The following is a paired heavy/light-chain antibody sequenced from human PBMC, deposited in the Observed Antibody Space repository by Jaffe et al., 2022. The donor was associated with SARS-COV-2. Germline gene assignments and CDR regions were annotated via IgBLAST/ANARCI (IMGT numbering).Heavy chain of an antibody. J-gene: IGHJ6*02. CDR3: AREDRSVHLYGYDV. V-gene: IGHV3-21*06. CDR1: GFTFSDYS. D-gene: IGHD3-22*01. Sequence: EVQLVESGGGLVKPGGSLRLSCAASGFTFSDYSMIWVRQAPGKGLEWVSTITTSSSDIYYADSVKGRFTISRDNAKNSLSLQMNSLRAEDTAVYYCAREDRSVHLYGYDVWGQGTTVTVSS. CDR2: ITTSSSDI.
Light chain of an antibody. CDR3: AAWDDSLTSAV. CDR1: SSNLGIYY. J-gene: IGLJ2*01. V-gene: IGLV1-47*01. CDR2: ADD. Sequence: QSVLTQPPSASATPGQRVTISCSGSSSNLGIYYVYWYQQLPGTAPKLLIYADDQRPSGVPNRFSGSKSGTSASLAISGLRSEDEAVYYCAAWDDSLTSAVFGGGTKLTVL.